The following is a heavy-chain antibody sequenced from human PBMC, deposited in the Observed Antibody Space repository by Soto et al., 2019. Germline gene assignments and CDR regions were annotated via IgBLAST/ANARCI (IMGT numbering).Heavy chain of an antibody. CDR3: ARDLLVVSPAAYFDY. V-gene: IGHV1-18*01. D-gene: IGHD2-21*01. J-gene: IGHJ4*02. CDR1: GYNFATYG. Sequence: QVQLVQSGPEVKKPGASVKVSCKTSGYNFATYGMSWVRQAPGQGLEWIGWISAYNGNTESTQKFLGRVTMTTDTSTGTAYMELSGLTSDDSAMYYCARDLLVVSPAAYFDYWGQGTLVTVSS. CDR2: ISAYNGNT.